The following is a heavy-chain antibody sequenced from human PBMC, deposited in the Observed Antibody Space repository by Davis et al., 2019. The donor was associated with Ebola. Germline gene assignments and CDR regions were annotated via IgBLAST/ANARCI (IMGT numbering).Heavy chain of an antibody. D-gene: IGHD3-10*01. Sequence: GESLKISCAASGFTFSSYWMSWVRQAPGKGLEWVANIKQDGSEKYYVDSVKGRFTISRDNSKNTLYLQMNSLRAEDTAVYYCAKDFGSGSSWGQGTLVTVSS. J-gene: IGHJ5*02. V-gene: IGHV3-7*01. CDR2: IKQDGSEK. CDR1: GFTFSSYW. CDR3: AKDFGSGSS.